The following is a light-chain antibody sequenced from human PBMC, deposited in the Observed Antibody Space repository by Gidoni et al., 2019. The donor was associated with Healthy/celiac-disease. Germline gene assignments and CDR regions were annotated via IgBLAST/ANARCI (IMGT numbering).Light chain of an antibody. CDR2: VAS. J-gene: IGKJ5*01. Sequence: EIVMTQSQATLSVSPGERATLSCRASQSFTSNLAWYQQKPGQAPRLLIYVASTRASGIPARFSGSGSGTEFTLTINSLQSEDFAVYYCQQYNNWPPITFGQGTRLEIK. CDR3: QQYNNWPPIT. CDR1: QSFTSN. V-gene: IGKV3D-15*01.